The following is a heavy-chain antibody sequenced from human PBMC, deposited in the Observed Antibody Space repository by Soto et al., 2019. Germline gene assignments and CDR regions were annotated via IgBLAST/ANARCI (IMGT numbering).Heavy chain of an antibody. CDR3: AKAGEEDCCGRSCGNLYWYFDL. CDR1: GFTFSTYA. D-gene: IGHD2-15*01. J-gene: IGHJ2*01. CDR2: ISGSGGST. Sequence: EVQLLESGGGLVQPGGSLRLSCTASGFTFSTYALTWVRQAPGKGLEWVSTISGSGGSTYYADSVKGRFTISRANSQNTLYRHMDGLRGDDTAEYYCAKAGEEDCCGRSCGNLYWYFDLWGRGTPVTVSS. V-gene: IGHV3-23*01.